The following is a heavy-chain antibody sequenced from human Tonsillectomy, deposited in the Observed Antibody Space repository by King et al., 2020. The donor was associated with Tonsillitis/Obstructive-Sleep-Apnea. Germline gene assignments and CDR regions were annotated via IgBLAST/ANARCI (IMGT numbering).Heavy chain of an antibody. CDR2: IYYRVSP. J-gene: IGHJ4*02. D-gene: IGHD2-2*01. Sequence: QLQESGPGLLKPSETLSLTCTVSGGSITSYDWSWIRQPPGKGLDWIWDIYYRVSPHYNPSLKSLVTISVDTSKNQFSLKLNSVTAADPAVYYCARMGSSTSPAKVWGQGTLVTVSS. CDR1: GGSITSYD. V-gene: IGHV4-59*01. CDR3: ARMGSSTSPAKV.